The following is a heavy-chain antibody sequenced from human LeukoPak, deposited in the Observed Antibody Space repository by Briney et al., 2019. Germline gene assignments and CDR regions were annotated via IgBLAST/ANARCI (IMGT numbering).Heavy chain of an antibody. CDR1: GFSFSSFE. V-gene: IGHV3-48*03. D-gene: IGHD5-12*01. Sequence: GGSLRLSCVVSGFSFSSFEMNWVRQAPGKGLEWVSYISSSFAIRYAGSVKGRFTISRDHARDSLYLEMNSLRVEDTAAYYCARSLSGYNTDPFFEQWGQGALVTVS. J-gene: IGHJ4*02. CDR2: ISSSFAI. CDR3: ARSLSGYNTDPFFEQ.